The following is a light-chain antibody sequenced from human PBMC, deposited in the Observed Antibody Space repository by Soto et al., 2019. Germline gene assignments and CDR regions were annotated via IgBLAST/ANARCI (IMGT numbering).Light chain of an antibody. V-gene: IGKV1-5*01. CDR1: QSIGRW. Sequence: DIQMTQSPSTLSASVGDRVTITCRASQSIGRWLAWYQQRPGKGPKLLIYAASSLGSGVSSRFSGSGSGSEFTLTISSLQPDDFATYYCQHYNDFPYAFGQGTKLE. J-gene: IGKJ2*01. CDR2: AAS. CDR3: QHYNDFPYA.